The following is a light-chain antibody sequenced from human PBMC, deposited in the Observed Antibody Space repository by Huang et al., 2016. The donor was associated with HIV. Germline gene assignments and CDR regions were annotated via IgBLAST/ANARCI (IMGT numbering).Light chain of an antibody. J-gene: IGKJ1*01. V-gene: IGKV1-27*01. CDR2: SAS. CDR3: QRYDTAPRA. Sequence: DIQMAQSPPSLSASQGVGVTLTCRACQDIGNFLAWFQQQPGGIPKLLIYSASTLQLGVPSRFTGRGSGTEFTLTITNLQPEDVATYYCQRYDTAPRAFGPGTKVDIK. CDR1: QDIGNF.